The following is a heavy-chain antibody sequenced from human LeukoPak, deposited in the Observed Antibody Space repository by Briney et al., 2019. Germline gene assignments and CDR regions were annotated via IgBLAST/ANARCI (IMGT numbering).Heavy chain of an antibody. Sequence: SETLSLTCTVSGGSISSGGYYWSWIRQHPGKGLKWIGYIYYSGSTYYNPSLKSRVTISVDTSKNQFSLKLSSVTAADTAVYYCARSRVYDILTGYLYNWFDPWGQGTLVTVSS. CDR3: ARSRVYDILTGYLYNWFDP. V-gene: IGHV4-31*03. J-gene: IGHJ5*02. CDR2: IYYSGST. D-gene: IGHD3-9*01. CDR1: GGSISSGGYY.